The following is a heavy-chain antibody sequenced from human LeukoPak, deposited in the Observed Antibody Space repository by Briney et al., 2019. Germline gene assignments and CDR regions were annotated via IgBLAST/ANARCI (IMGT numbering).Heavy chain of an antibody. D-gene: IGHD5-12*01. CDR3: ARVEIGVATMPYFDY. J-gene: IGHJ4*02. V-gene: IGHV3-7*01. CDR2: IKQDGNEK. CDR1: GFTFSSYW. Sequence: GGSLRLSCAASGFTFSSYWMSWVRQAPGKGLEWVANIKQDGNEKYYVDSVKGRFTISRDNAKNSLYLQMNSLRAEDTAVYYCARVEIGVATMPYFDYWGQGTLVTVSS.